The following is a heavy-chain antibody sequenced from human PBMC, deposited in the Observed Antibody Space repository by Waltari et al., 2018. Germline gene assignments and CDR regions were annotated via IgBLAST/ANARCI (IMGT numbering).Heavy chain of an antibody. CDR3: ARDSGDGYNSEYFQH. V-gene: IGHV4-61*02. J-gene: IGHJ1*01. Sequence: QVQLQESGPGLVKPSQTLSLTCTVPGGSISSGSYYWSWIRQPAGKGLEWIGRIYTSGSTNYNPSLKSRVTISVDTSKNQFSLKLSSVTAADTAVYYCARDSGDGYNSEYFQHWGQGTLVTVSS. CDR2: IYTSGST. D-gene: IGHD5-12*01. CDR1: GGSISSGSYY.